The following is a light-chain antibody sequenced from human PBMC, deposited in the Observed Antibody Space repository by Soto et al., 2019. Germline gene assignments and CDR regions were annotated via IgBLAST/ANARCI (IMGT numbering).Light chain of an antibody. CDR1: QSVSNY. CDR2: DAS. J-gene: IGKJ1*01. CDR3: QQSYYNPP. V-gene: IGKV1-39*01. Sequence: DIQMTHSPSSLSASVGDRVTIACRASQSVSNYLHWYQQKPGKAPNLLIYDASSLQSGVPSRFSGSGSGTDFTLTISSLQHEDFATYYCQQSYYNPPFGQGTKVDIK.